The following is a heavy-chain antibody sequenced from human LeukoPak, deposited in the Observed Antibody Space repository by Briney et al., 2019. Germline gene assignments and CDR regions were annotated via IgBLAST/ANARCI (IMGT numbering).Heavy chain of an antibody. V-gene: IGHV4-31*03. J-gene: IGHJ4*02. Sequence: SETLSLTCTVSGGSISSSSYYWSWIRQHPGKGLEWIGYIYYSGSTYYNPSLKSRVTISVDTSKNQFSLKLSSVTAADTAVYYCARGSVDFWSGYLSGTYFVYWGQGTLVTVSS. CDR1: GGSISSSSYY. CDR3: ARGSVDFWSGYLSGTYFVY. D-gene: IGHD3-3*01. CDR2: IYYSGST.